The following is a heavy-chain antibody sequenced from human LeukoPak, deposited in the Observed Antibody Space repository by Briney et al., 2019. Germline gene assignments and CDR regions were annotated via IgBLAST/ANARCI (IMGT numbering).Heavy chain of an antibody. Sequence: PSETLSLTCTVSGGSISSSSYYWGWIRQPPGKGLEWIGSIYYSGSTYYNPSLKSRVTISVDTSKNQFSLKLSSVTAADTAVYYCATTVDTAMVTYGYWGQGTLVTVSS. J-gene: IGHJ4*02. D-gene: IGHD5-18*01. CDR3: ATTVDTAMVTYGY. CDR2: IYYSGST. CDR1: GGSISSSSYY. V-gene: IGHV4-39*07.